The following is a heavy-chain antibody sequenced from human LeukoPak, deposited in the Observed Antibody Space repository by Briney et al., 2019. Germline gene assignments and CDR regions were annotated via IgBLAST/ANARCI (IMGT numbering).Heavy chain of an antibody. D-gene: IGHD3-22*01. J-gene: IGHJ4*02. V-gene: IGHV4-39*07. CDR1: GDSISIYY. CDR3: ARDYYYETTGPLDY. CDR2: IYYSGST. Sequence: SETLSLTCTVSGDSISIYYWGWIRQPPGKGLEWIGSIYYSGSTYYNPSLKSRVTISVDTSKNQFSLKLNSVTAADTAVYFCARDYYYETTGPLDYWGQGTLVIVSS.